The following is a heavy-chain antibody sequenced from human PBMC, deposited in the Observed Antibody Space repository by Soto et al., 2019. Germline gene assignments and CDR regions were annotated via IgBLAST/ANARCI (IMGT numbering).Heavy chain of an antibody. J-gene: IGHJ4*02. D-gene: IGHD6-13*01. CDR1: EFTFNTYD. V-gene: IGHV3-48*01. CDR3: ASTSGQRSGWYD. CDR2: INSGGKTI. Sequence: QLVESGGGLVQPGGSLRLSCAASEFTFNTYDMNWVRQAPGKGLEWISYINSGGKTIYYADSVEGRFTVSRDNANRSLYRQTNNLKTKDTAVYFCASTSGQRSGWYDWGQGTLVNFSS.